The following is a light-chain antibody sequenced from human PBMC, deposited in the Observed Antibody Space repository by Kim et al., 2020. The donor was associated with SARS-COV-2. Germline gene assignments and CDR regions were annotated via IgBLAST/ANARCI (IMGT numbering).Light chain of an antibody. CDR1: QSISTW. CDR2: KAS. V-gene: IGKV1-5*03. Sequence: SVGDRVTITCRASQSISTWLAWYQQKPGKAPMLLIYKASNLESGVPSRFSGRGSGTEFTLTISNLQPDDFATYYCQQYDSKSPRTFGQGTKVDIK. J-gene: IGKJ1*01. CDR3: QQYDSKSPRT.